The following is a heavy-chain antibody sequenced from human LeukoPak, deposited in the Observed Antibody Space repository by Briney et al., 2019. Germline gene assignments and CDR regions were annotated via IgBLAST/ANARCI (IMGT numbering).Heavy chain of an antibody. Sequence: TGGSLRLSCAASGFTFSSYWMHWVRQAPGKGLVWVSRINSDGSSTSYADSVKGRFTISRDNAKNTLYLQMNSLRAEDTAVYYCARDITLSGIQLWLDWGQGTLVTASS. CDR1: GFTFSSYW. V-gene: IGHV3-74*01. D-gene: IGHD5-18*01. CDR3: ARDITLSGIQLWLD. CDR2: INSDGSST. J-gene: IGHJ4*02.